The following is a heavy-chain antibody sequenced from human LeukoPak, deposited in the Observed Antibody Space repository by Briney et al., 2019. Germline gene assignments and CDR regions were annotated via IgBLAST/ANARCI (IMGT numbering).Heavy chain of an antibody. V-gene: IGHV4-59*01. CDR3: ARAPFFRGWFDP. J-gene: IGHJ5*02. CDR1: GGSISSYY. CDR2: IYYSGST. Sequence: SETLSLTCTVSGGSISSYYWSWIRQPPGKGLEWIGYIYYSGSTNYNPSLKSRVTISVDTSKNQFSLKLSSVTAADTAVYYCARAPFFRGWFDPWGQGTLVTVSS. D-gene: IGHD3-10*01.